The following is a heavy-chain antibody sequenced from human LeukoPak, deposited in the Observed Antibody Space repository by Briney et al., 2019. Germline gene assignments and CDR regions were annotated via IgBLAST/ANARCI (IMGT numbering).Heavy chain of an antibody. Sequence: SETLSLTCTVSGGSINDYYWNWIRQRADKGLEWIGRIYSSGSTYYNPSLKSRVTMSVDTSKNQFSLTLNTVTAADTAVYYCAKLPHADGSFDSWGQGTLVTVSS. CDR3: AKLPHADGSFDS. D-gene: IGHD5-24*01. CDR1: GGSINDYY. CDR2: IYSSGST. V-gene: IGHV4-4*07. J-gene: IGHJ4*02.